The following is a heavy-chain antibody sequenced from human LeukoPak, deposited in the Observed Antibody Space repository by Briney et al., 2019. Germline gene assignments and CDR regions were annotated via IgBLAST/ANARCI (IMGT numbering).Heavy chain of an antibody. CDR1: GYSISSGYY. J-gene: IGHJ3*02. Sequence: PSETLSLTCAVSGYSISSGYYWGWIRQPPGKGLEWIGSIYHSGSTYYNPSLKSRVNISVDTSKNQFSLKLSSVTAADPAVYYCARHRDSGSYEAFDIWGQGTMVTVSS. V-gene: IGHV4-38-2*01. CDR3: ARHRDSGSYEAFDI. D-gene: IGHD1-26*01. CDR2: IYHSGST.